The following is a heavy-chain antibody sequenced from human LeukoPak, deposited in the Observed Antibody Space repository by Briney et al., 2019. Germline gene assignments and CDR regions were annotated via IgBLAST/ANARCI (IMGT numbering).Heavy chain of an antibody. V-gene: IGHV4-39*01. CDR1: GGSISSGSYY. CDR2: LYYRGTT. J-gene: IGHJ6*03. CDR3: ATGSSIYYYYYMDV. Sequence: SETLSLTCSVSGGSISSGSYYWGWIRQPPGKGLEWIGSLYYRGTTYYSPSLESRVTISVDTSKNRFPLKLSSVTAADTAVYYCATGSSIYYYYYMDVWGKGTTVTVSS. D-gene: IGHD2/OR15-2a*01.